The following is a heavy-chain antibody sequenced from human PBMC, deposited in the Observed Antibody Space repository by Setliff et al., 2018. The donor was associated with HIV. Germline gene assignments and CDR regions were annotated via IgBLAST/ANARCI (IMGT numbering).Heavy chain of an antibody. J-gene: IGHJ3*02. CDR1: GVTFSNYW. CDR3: ATSNDWTFEI. V-gene: IGHV3-7*01. D-gene: IGHD1-1*01. Sequence: PGGSLRLSCAASGVTFSNYWISWVRQVPGKGLEWVASVNGDGSQIYYVDSVKGRFTISRDNTKSSLFLQMNSLRAGDTALYYCATSNDWTFEIWGQGTMVTVSS. CDR2: VNGDGSQI.